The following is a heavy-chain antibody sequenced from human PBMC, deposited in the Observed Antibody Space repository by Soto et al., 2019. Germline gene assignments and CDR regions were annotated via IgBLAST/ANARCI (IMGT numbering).Heavy chain of an antibody. V-gene: IGHV3-23*01. Sequence: GGSLRLSCAASGFTFTTYAMSWVRQAPGKGLEWVSYISGRGDTTYYADSVKGRITISRDNAKNTLYLQMNSLRDEDAAVYYCARGTKGGSPPLWGQGTLVTVSS. CDR2: ISGRGDTT. D-gene: IGHD1-7*01. J-gene: IGHJ4*02. CDR3: ARGTKGGSPPL. CDR1: GFTFTTYA.